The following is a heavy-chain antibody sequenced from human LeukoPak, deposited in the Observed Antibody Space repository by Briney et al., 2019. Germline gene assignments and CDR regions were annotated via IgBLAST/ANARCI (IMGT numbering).Heavy chain of an antibody. CDR1: GGSFSGYY. CDR2: INHSGST. V-gene: IGHV4-34*01. J-gene: IGHJ4*02. D-gene: IGHD3-22*01. CDR3: ASPSPRGNYDSSGYYYYFDY. Sequence: SETLSLTCAVYGGSFSGYYWSWIRQPPGKGLEWIGEINHSGSTNYNASLKSRVTISVDTSKNQFSLKLSSVTAADTAVYYCASPSPRGNYDSSGYYYYFDYWGQGTLVTVSS.